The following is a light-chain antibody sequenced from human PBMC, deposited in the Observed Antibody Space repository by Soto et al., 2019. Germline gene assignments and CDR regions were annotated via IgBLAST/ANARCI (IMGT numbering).Light chain of an antibody. CDR2: AAS. V-gene: IGKV1-39*01. CDR1: QSISSX. Sequence: DIPMTQSPSSLSASVGDRVTITCRASQSISSXXXXYXXXXGKAPKLLIYAASSLQSGVPSRFSGSGSGTDFTLTISSLQPEDFATYYCQQSYSTPRTFGQGTKVEIK. CDR3: QQSYSTPRT. J-gene: IGKJ1*01.